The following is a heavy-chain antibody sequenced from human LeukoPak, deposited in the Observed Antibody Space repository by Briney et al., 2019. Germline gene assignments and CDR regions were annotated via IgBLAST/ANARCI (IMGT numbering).Heavy chain of an antibody. D-gene: IGHD2-2*02. CDR3: ARLYCSSTSCYTDNWFDP. V-gene: IGHV1-69*13. CDR2: IIPIFGTA. Sequence: SVKVSCKASGGTFSSYAISWVRQAPGQGLEWMGGIIPIFGTANYAQKFQGRVTITADESTSTAYMELSSLRSEDTAVYYCARLYCSSTSCYTDNWFDPWGQGTLVTVSS. J-gene: IGHJ5*02. CDR1: GGTFSSYA.